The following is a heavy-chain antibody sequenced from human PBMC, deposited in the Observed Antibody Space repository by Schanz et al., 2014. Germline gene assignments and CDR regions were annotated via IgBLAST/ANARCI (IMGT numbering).Heavy chain of an antibody. V-gene: IGHV3-74*01. Sequence: EVQLVESGGGLVQPGGSLRLSCAASGFTFSNYWMHWVRQVPGKGLVWVSRIKSDGSSTSYADSVKGRFTISRDNAKNTLYLQMNSLRAEDTAVYYCARKMKLGVYGGKGHDSLDIWGQGTMVTVSS. CDR2: IKSDGSST. D-gene: IGHD4-17*01. CDR3: ARKMKLGVYGGKGHDSLDI. J-gene: IGHJ3*02. CDR1: GFTFSNYW.